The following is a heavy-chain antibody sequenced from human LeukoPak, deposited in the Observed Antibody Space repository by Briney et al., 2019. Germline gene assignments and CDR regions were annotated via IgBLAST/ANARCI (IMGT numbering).Heavy chain of an antibody. V-gene: IGHV3-21*04. Sequence: GGSLRLSCAASGFIFSSYSMNWVRQAPGKGLEWVSSIRSSSSYIYYADSVKGRFTISRDNAKNSLYLQMNSLRAEDTAVYYCARDPGVEGGGTDYWGQGTLVTVSS. CDR2: IRSSSSYI. J-gene: IGHJ4*02. CDR1: GFIFSSYS. CDR3: ARDPGVEGGGTDY. D-gene: IGHD3-16*01.